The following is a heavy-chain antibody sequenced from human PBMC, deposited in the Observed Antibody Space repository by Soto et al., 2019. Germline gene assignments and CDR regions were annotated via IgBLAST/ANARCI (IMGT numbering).Heavy chain of an antibody. D-gene: IGHD3-10*01. CDR1: GFTFSSYA. CDR2: ISGSGGST. Sequence: GGSLRLSCAASGFTFSSYAMSWVRQAPGKGLEWVSAISGSGGSTYYADSVKGRFTISRDNSKNTLDLQMNSLRAEDTAVYYCAKDKLGYYGSGSSGYYYYMDVWGKGTTVTVSS. J-gene: IGHJ6*03. V-gene: IGHV3-23*01. CDR3: AKDKLGYYGSGSSGYYYYMDV.